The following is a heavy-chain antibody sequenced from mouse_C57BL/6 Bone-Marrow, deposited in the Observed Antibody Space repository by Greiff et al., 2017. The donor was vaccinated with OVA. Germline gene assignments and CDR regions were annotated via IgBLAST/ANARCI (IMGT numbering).Heavy chain of an antibody. J-gene: IGHJ1*03. Sequence: EVKLMESGGGLVKPGGSLILSCAASGFTFSSYAMSWVRQTPEKRLEWVATISDGGSYTYYPDNVKGRFTISRDNAKNNLYLQMSHLKSEDTAMYYCARDRWSDWYFDVWGTGTTVTVSS. CDR3: ARDRWSDWYFDV. CDR1: GFTFSSYA. CDR2: ISDGGSYT. D-gene: IGHD2-3*01. V-gene: IGHV5-4*01.